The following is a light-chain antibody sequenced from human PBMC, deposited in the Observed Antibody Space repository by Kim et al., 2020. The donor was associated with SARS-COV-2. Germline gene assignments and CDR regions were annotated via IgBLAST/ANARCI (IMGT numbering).Light chain of an antibody. V-gene: IGLV1-47*01. CDR2: MDN. Sequence: GQRVTKSCSGSNSNIGNNFLYWYQKRPGTAPKLLIYMDNQRPSGVPDRFSGSKSGTSASLAISGLRSEDESDYYCAAWDASLSGVVFGGGTQLTVL. CDR1: NSNIGNNF. CDR3: AAWDASLSGVV. J-gene: IGLJ2*01.